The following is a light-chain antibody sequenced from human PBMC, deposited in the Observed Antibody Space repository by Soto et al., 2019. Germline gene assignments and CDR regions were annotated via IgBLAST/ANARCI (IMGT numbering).Light chain of an antibody. V-gene: IGLV1-40*01. CDR2: GNS. CDR3: QSYDSSLRGWV. Sequence: QLVLTQPPSVSGAPGQRVTISCTGSSSNIGAGYDVHWYQQLPGTAPKLLIYGNSNRPSGVPDRFSGSKSGTSASLAITGLRAEDEADYSCQSYDSSLRGWVFGGGTELTVL. J-gene: IGLJ3*02. CDR1: SSNIGAGYD.